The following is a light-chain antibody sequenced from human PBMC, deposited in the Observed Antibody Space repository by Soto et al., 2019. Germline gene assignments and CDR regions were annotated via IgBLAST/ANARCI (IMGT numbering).Light chain of an antibody. CDR1: QSISSW. V-gene: IGKV1-5*01. J-gene: IGKJ1*01. CDR3: QQDNCYPWT. Sequence: DLQMTQSPSTLSASVGDRVTITCRASQSISSWLAWYQKKSGKAPKLLIYDASSLESGVPSRFRGRGSGTECTLTISSLQPDDFATYYCQQDNCYPWTFGQGTKVVIK. CDR2: DAS.